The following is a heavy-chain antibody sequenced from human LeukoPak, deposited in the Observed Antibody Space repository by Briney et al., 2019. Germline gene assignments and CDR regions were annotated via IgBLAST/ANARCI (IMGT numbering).Heavy chain of an antibody. CDR1: GVTFNDYW. J-gene: IGHJ4*02. Sequence: PGGSLRLSCAASGVTFNDYWMTWVRQAPGKGLEWVANIKKDGSEKYNVDYVKGRFTISRDNAENSLYLQMNSMRAEDTAVYYCARGVTVAANWGQGTLVTVSS. V-gene: IGHV3-7*01. CDR3: ARGVTVAAN. D-gene: IGHD6-19*01. CDR2: IKKDGSEK.